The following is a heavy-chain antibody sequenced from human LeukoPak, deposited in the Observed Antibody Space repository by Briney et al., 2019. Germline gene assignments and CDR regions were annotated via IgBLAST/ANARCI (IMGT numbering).Heavy chain of an antibody. V-gene: IGHV4-34*01. CDR1: GGSISGYY. J-gene: IGHJ4*02. D-gene: IGHD5-12*01. CDR3: ARRVRDSGYRGNRFDY. Sequence: SETLSLNCAAYGGSISGYYWSWIRHPPGRGLEWIGEINHSGSTNYNPSLKSRVTISVDTTKNQFSLKLSSVTAADTAVYYCARRVRDSGYRGNRFDYWGQGALVTV. CDR2: INHSGST.